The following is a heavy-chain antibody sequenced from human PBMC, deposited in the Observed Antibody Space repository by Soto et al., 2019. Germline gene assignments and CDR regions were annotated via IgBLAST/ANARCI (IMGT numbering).Heavy chain of an antibody. CDR1: GYTFTSYG. CDR2: ISAYNGNT. J-gene: IGHJ6*03. V-gene: IGHV1-18*01. D-gene: IGHD3-3*01. Sequence: ASVKVSCKASGYTFTSYGISWVRQAPGQGLEWMGWISAYNGNTNYAQKLQGRVTMTTDTSTSTAYMELRSLRSDDTAVYYCARDHYDFWSGRRGHYYMAVWGKGTTVTVSS. CDR3: ARDHYDFWSGRRGHYYMAV.